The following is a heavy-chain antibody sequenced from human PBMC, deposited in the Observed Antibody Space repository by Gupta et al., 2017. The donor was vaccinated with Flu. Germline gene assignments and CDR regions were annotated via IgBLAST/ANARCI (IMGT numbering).Heavy chain of an antibody. CDR2: IKSDGSSA. Sequence: GLVWVSRIKSDGSSATYADSVKGRFTISRDNAKSTLYLQMNSLRAGDTAVYYCARDGAGDCSGGSCYSWLDPWGQGTLVTVSS. V-gene: IGHV3-74*01. D-gene: IGHD2-15*01. CDR3: ARDGAGDCSGGSCYSWLDP. J-gene: IGHJ5*02.